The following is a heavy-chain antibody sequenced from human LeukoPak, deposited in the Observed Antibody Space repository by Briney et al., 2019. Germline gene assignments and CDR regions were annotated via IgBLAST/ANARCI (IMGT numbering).Heavy chain of an antibody. CDR3: ASRTARIAAAGIDY. CDR1: GGSVSSGSYY. V-gene: IGHV4-61*01. Sequence: SETLSLTCTVSGGSVSSGSYYWSWIRQPPGKGLEWIGYIYYSGSTNYNPSLKSRVTISVDTSKNQFSLKLSSVTAADTAVYYCASRTARIAAAGIDYWGQGTLVTVSS. J-gene: IGHJ4*02. CDR2: IYYSGST. D-gene: IGHD6-13*01.